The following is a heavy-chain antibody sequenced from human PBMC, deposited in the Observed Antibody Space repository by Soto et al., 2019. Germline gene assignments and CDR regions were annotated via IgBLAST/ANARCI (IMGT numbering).Heavy chain of an antibody. Sequence: ESGGGVVQPGRSLRLSCAVSGFRISNYGMHWVRQAPGKGLEWVAVISYDGGNKYYADSVKGRFTISRDTSKNTLYLQMNSLRAEDTAVYHCAKDTNNWNGFDYWGQGTLVTVSS. V-gene: IGHV3-30*18. CDR1: GFRISNYG. D-gene: IGHD1-20*01. CDR3: AKDTNNWNGFDY. CDR2: ISYDGGNK. J-gene: IGHJ4*02.